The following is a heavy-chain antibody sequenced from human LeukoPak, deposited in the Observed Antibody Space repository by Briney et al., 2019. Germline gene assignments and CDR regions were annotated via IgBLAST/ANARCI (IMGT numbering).Heavy chain of an antibody. V-gene: IGHV3-21*01. J-gene: IGHJ4*02. Sequence: RQAPGKGXXCFCSILPTGSDRYSAASVRGRFTISRDKAKNSMYLQMDSLRDDDTAVYYCATETIGRHYDYWGQGTLLTVSS. CDR3: ATETIGRHYDY. CDR2: ILPTGSDR. D-gene: IGHD1-14*01.